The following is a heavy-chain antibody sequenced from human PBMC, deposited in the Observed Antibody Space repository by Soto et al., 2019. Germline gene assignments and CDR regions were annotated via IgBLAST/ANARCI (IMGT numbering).Heavy chain of an antibody. Sequence: SETLSLTCAVYGGSFSGYYWSWIRQPPGKGLEWIGYIYYSGSTNYNPSLKSRVTISVDTSKNQFSLKLSSVTAADTAVYYCAREGDGYNFYFDYWGQGTLVTVSS. J-gene: IGHJ4*02. D-gene: IGHD5-12*01. CDR2: IYYSGST. CDR3: AREGDGYNFYFDY. V-gene: IGHV4-59*01. CDR1: GGSFSGYY.